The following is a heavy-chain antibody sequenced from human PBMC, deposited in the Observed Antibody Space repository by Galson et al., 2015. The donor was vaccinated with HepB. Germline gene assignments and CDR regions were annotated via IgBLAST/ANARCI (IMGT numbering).Heavy chain of an antibody. V-gene: IGHV5-51*03. Sequence: SGAEVKKPGKSLKISCKGSGYSFTSYWIGWVRQMPGKGLEWMGIIYPGDSDTRYSPSFQGQVTISADKSISTAYLQWSSLKAADTAVYYCARRSREGDRPDWYFDLWGRGTLVTVSS. J-gene: IGHJ2*01. D-gene: IGHD2-21*02. CDR3: ARRSREGDRPDWYFDL. CDR2: IYPGDSDT. CDR1: GYSFTSYW.